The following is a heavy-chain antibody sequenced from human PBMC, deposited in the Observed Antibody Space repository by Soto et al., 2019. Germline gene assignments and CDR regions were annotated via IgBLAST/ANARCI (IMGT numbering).Heavy chain of an antibody. V-gene: IGHV1-18*01. D-gene: IGHD3-3*01. CDR2: ISDYNGNT. Sequence: QVQLVQSGAEVKKPGASVKVSCKASGYTFTSYGISWVRQAPGQGLDWMGWISDYNGNTNYAQKLQGRVTMTTDASTSTAYMELRSLRSDDTGVYYCARDHPSYDFWSGYYGRGYYYGMDVWGQGTTVTVSS. CDR3: ARDHPSYDFWSGYYGRGYYYGMDV. J-gene: IGHJ6*02. CDR1: GYTFTSYG.